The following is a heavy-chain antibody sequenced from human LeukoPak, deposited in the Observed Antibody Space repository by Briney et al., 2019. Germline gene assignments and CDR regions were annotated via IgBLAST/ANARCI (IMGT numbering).Heavy chain of an antibody. D-gene: IGHD5-24*01. CDR2: SGTNT. CDR1: GCTFTSYS. CDR3: ARDKWLDY. J-gene: IGHJ4*02. Sequence: PGGSLRLSCAASGCTFTSYSMIWVRQAPGKGLEWVSTSGTNTYYADSVKGRFTISRDNSKNTLFLQMNSLRAEDTAVYHCARDKWLDYWGQGTLVTVSS. V-gene: IGHV3-23*01.